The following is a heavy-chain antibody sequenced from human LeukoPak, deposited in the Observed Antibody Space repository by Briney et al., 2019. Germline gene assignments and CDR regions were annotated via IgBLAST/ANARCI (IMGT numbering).Heavy chain of an antibody. CDR1: GGPITRYF. CDR3: AATGDDSDY. D-gene: IGHD7-27*01. Sequence: PSETLSLTSTVPGGPITRYFWSWIRQPPRKGMEWIGYIYYSGSANYNPSLTRRVTISVDPSKNQFSLTLSSVTAADTAVYYCAATGDDSDYWGQGTLVTASS. CDR2: IYYSGSA. V-gene: IGHV4-59*01. J-gene: IGHJ4*02.